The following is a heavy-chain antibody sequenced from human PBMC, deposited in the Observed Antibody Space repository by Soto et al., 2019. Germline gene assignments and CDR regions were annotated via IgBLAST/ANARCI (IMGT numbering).Heavy chain of an antibody. CDR1: GGSISSSSYY. J-gene: IGHJ5*02. V-gene: IGHV4-39*01. CDR3: ASSGVLWFGELLNNNWFDP. CDR2: IYYSGST. Sequence: QLQLQESGPGLVKPSETLSLTCTVSGGSISSSSYYWGWIRQPPGKGLEWIGSIYYSGSTYYNPSLRSRVTISVDTSTNQFSLKLSAVAAADTAVYYCASSGVLWFGELLNNNWFDPWGQGTLVTVSS. D-gene: IGHD3-10*01.